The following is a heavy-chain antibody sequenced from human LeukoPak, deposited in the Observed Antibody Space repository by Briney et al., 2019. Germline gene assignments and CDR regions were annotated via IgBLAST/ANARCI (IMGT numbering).Heavy chain of an antibody. V-gene: IGHV3-7*01. CDR2: IKQDGSEK. Sequence: GGSLRLACAASGFTFSSYWMSWVRQAPGKGLEWVANIKQDGSEKYYVDSVKGRFTISRDNAKNSLYLQMNSLRAEDTAVYYCAELGITMIGGVWGKGTTVTISS. CDR3: AELGITMIGGV. J-gene: IGHJ6*04. CDR1: GFTFSSYW. D-gene: IGHD3-10*02.